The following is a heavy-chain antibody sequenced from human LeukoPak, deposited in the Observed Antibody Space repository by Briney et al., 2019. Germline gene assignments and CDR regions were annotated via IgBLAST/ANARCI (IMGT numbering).Heavy chain of an antibody. J-gene: IGHJ4*02. D-gene: IGHD1-1*01. Sequence: SQTLSLTCAISGDSVSRHDLTWDWVRQSPSRGLEWLGRTFYRSKWYNDYAVSVKSRITVSPDTSRNQFSLHLNSVTPEDTAVYYCVRSYDWVFDYWGQGTRVTVSS. V-gene: IGHV6-1*01. CDR2: TFYRSKWYN. CDR1: GDSVSRHDLT. CDR3: VRSYDWVFDY.